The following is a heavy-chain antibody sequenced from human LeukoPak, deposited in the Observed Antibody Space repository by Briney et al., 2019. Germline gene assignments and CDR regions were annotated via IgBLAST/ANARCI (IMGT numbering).Heavy chain of an antibody. CDR1: GESISTYY. Sequence: KTSETLSLTCTVSGESISTYYWSWIRQPAGKGLEWIGRIYNSGSTNYNPSLKSRVTMSVDTYKDQFSLNLSSVTAADTAVYYCARAYDYGGSNRFDPWGRGTLVTVSS. J-gene: IGHJ5*02. V-gene: IGHV4-4*07. D-gene: IGHD4-23*01. CDR3: ARAYDYGGSNRFDP. CDR2: IYNSGST.